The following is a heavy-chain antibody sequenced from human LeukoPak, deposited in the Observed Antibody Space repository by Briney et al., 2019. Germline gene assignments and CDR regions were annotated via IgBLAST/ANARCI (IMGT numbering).Heavy chain of an antibody. CDR2: ISGSGGST. CDR3: AKFYDSSGYYYFDY. CDR1: GFTFSSYA. Sequence: GGSLRLSCAASGFTFSSYAMSWVRQAPGKGLEWVSAISGSGGSTYHADSVKGRFTISRDNSKNTLYLQMNSLRAEDTAVYYCAKFYDSSGYYYFDYWGQGTLVTVSP. V-gene: IGHV3-23*01. D-gene: IGHD3-22*01. J-gene: IGHJ4*02.